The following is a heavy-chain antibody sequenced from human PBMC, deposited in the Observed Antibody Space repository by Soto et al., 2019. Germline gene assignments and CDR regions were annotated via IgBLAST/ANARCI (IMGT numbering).Heavy chain of an antibody. J-gene: IGHJ6*02. V-gene: IGHV3-74*01. CDR2: MNNDGSIT. CDR1: GCTFSRHW. Sequence: GGSRRVSWAASGCTFSRHWMHWVRQSPGKGLVWVSRMNNDGSITNYADSVKGRFTISRDNARNTLYLQMNSLRVEDTGVYFCTRAGPAECSSNGCAAHIHYVCGQRSAVPVSS. D-gene: IGHD2-2*01. CDR3: TRAGPAECSSNGCAAHIHYV.